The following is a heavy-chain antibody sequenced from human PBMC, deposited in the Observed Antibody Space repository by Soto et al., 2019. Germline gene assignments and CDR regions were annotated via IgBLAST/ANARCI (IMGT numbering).Heavy chain of an antibody. CDR3: ARVNQMEQWLFDY. V-gene: IGHV3-7*01. CDR2: IKQDGSEK. CDR1: GFTFSSYW. Sequence: EVQLVESGGGLVQPGGSLRLSCAASGFTFSSYWMSWVRQAPGKGLEWVANIKQDGSEKYYVDSVKGRFTISRDNAKNSLYLQMNSLRAEDTAVYYCARVNQMEQWLFDYWGQGTLVTVSS. D-gene: IGHD6-19*01. J-gene: IGHJ4*02.